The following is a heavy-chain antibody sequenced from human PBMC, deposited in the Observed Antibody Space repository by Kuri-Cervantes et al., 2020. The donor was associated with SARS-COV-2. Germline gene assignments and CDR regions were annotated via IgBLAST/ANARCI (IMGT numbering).Heavy chain of an antibody. D-gene: IGHD3-3*01. CDR3: TRHDFWSGYYLDY. J-gene: IGHJ4*02. V-gene: IGHV3-30-3*01. CDR1: GFTFSSYA. CDR2: ISYDGSNK. Sequence: GGSLRLSCAASGFTFSSYAMHWVRQAPGKGLEWVAVISYDGSNKYYADSVKGRFTISRDNSKNTLYLQMNSLETEDTAVYYCTRHDFWSGYYLDYWGQGTLVTVSS.